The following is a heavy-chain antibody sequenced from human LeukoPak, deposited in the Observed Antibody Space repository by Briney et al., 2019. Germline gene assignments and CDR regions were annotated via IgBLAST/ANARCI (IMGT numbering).Heavy chain of an antibody. D-gene: IGHD1-26*01. CDR3: AIGGSFLFFDY. J-gene: IGHJ4*02. CDR1: GYTLTELS. V-gene: IGHV1-24*01. Sequence: ASVKVSCKVSGYTLTELSMHWVRQAPGKGLEWMGGFDPEDGETIYAQKFQGRVTMTEDTSTDTAYMELRSLRSDDTAVYYCAIGGSFLFFDYWGQGTLSPSPQ. CDR2: FDPEDGET.